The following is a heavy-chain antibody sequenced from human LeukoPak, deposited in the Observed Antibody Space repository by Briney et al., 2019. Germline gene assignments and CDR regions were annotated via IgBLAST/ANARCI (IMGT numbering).Heavy chain of an antibody. J-gene: IGHJ6*03. CDR3: ARGRYCSSTSCYPAEGIAAAGLDYYYYSMDV. V-gene: IGHV1-8*01. CDR1: GYTFTSYD. CDR2: MNPNSGNT. D-gene: IGHD2-2*01. Sequence: ASVKVSCKASGYTFTSYDINWVRQATGQGLEWMGWMNPNSGNTGYAQKFQGRVTMTRNTSISTAYMELSSLRSEDTAVYYCARGRYCSSTSCYPAEGIAAAGLDYYYYSMDVWGKGTPVTVSS.